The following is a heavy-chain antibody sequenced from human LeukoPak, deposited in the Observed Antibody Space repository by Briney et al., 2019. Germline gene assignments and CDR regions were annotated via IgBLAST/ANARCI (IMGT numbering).Heavy chain of an antibody. J-gene: IGHJ6*02. CDR1: GGTFSSYA. D-gene: IGHD6-13*01. CDR3: ARDGEAPSSSWYPYYYYGMDV. Sequence: GASVKVSCKASGGTFSSYAISWVRQAPGQGLEWMGWISAYNGNTNYAQKLQGRVTMTTDTSTSTAYMELRSLRSDDTAVYYCARDGEAPSSSWYPYYYYGMDVWGQGTTVTVSS. CDR2: ISAYNGNT. V-gene: IGHV1-18*01.